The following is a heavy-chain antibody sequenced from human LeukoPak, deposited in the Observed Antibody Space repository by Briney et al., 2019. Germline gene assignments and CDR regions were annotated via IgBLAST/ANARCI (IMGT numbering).Heavy chain of an antibody. D-gene: IGHD2-15*01. V-gene: IGHV4-38-2*02. J-gene: IGHJ4*02. CDR1: GYSISSGHY. CDR3: AREGYCSGGTCYGWIPIDY. Sequence: SETLSLTCAVSGYSISSGHYWGWIRQSPDKGLEWIGSIYHSGSTYYNPSLKSRVTISVDTSKNQYSLKLTSVAAADTAVYYCAREGYCSGGTCYGWIPIDYWGQGTLVTVSS. CDR2: IYHSGST.